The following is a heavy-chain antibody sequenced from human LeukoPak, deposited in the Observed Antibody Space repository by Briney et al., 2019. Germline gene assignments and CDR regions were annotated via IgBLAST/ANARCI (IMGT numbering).Heavy chain of an antibody. Sequence: SVKVSCKASGGTFSSYAISWVRQAPGQGLEWMGGIIPIFGTANYAQKFQGRVTITTGESTSTAYMELSSLRSEDTAVYYCARRLDSSSWYGALDYWGQGTLVTVSS. V-gene: IGHV1-69*05. CDR1: GGTFSSYA. D-gene: IGHD6-13*01. CDR3: ARRLDSSSWYGALDY. J-gene: IGHJ4*02. CDR2: IIPIFGTA.